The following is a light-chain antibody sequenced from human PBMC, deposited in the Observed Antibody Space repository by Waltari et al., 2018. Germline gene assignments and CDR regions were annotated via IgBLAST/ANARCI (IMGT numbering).Light chain of an antibody. J-gene: IGKJ4*01. CDR1: QHSGNN. V-gene: IGKV1-39*01. Sequence: DIRMTQSPSSLSASVGDRVTMNCRASQHSGNNVNWYQQKPGEAPKLLIYSASSLQSGVPSRFSGSRSGTDFTLAVRGLQPDDFATYYCQQSHPTSAVTFSGATTV. CDR3: QQSHPTSAVT. CDR2: SAS.